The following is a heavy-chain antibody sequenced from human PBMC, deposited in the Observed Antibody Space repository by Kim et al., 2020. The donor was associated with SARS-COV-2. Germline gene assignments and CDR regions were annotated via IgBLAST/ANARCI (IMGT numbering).Heavy chain of an antibody. CDR3: ARGGRYYYGMDV. Sequence: NYNPALKSRVTISVDTSKNQFSLKLSSVTAADTAVYYCARGGRYYYGMDVWGQGTTVTVSS. V-gene: IGHV4-34*01. J-gene: IGHJ6*02.